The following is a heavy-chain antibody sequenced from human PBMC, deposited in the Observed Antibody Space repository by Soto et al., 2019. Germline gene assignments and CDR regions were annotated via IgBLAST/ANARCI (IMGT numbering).Heavy chain of an antibody. V-gene: IGHV4-30-2*01. CDR2: IYHSGST. Sequence: QLQLQESGSGLVKPSQTLSLTCAVSGGSISSGGYSWSWIRQPPGKGLEWIGYIYHSGSTYYNPSLKSRVTISVDRSKNQFSLKLSSVTAADTAVYYCARTLYDSSGYYNWFDPWGQGTLVTVSS. J-gene: IGHJ5*02. CDR3: ARTLYDSSGYYNWFDP. D-gene: IGHD3-22*01. CDR1: GGSISSGGYS.